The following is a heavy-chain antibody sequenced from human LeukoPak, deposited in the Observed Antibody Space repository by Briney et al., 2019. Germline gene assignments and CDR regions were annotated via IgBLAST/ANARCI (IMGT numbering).Heavy chain of an antibody. J-gene: IGHJ6*03. CDR1: GGSISSYY. D-gene: IGHD2-8*01. CDR3: ARAIRRRHCSNGICPYYYYYYMDV. V-gene: IGHV4-59*01. Sequence: SETLSLTCTVSGGSISSYYWSWIRQPPGKGLEWIGYIYYSETTDYNPSLKGRVTISVDTSKSQFSLNLSSVTAADTAVYYCARAIRRRHCSNGICPYYYYYYMDVWGKGTTVTVFS. CDR2: IYYSETT.